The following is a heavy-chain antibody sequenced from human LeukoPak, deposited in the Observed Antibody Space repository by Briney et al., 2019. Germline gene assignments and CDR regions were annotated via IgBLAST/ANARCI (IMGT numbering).Heavy chain of an antibody. CDR2: IHSSGSTT. CDR1: GGSIRNSNNY. Sequence: SETLSLTCTVSGGSIRNSNNYWGWVRQPPGKGLEWMGTIHSSGSTTYYTPSLKSRVTISVDTSKNEFSLKLSSVTAADTAVYYCARHDGEDGRNAKPIDYWGQGTLVTVSS. V-gene: IGHV4-39*01. D-gene: IGHD5-24*01. CDR3: ARHDGEDGRNAKPIDY. J-gene: IGHJ4*02.